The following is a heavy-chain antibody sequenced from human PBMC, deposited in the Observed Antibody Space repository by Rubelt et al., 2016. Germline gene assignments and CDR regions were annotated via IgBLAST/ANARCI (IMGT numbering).Heavy chain of an antibody. V-gene: IGHV3-21*03. CDR3: TTEGDITYAFDI. D-gene: IGHD2-15*01. J-gene: IGHJ3*02. CDR2: ISSSSSYI. Sequence: GLEWVSSISSSSSYIYYADSVKGRFTISRDNAKNSLYLQMNSLKTEDTAVYYCTTEGDITYAFDIWGQGTMVTVSS.